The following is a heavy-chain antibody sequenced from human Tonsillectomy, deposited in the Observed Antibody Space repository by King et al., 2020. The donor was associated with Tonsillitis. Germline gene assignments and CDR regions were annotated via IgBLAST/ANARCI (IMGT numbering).Heavy chain of an antibody. D-gene: IGHD3-22*01. CDR3: AREWPNYYDSSGYYDY. V-gene: IGHV3-13*04. J-gene: IGHJ4*02. Sequence: VQLVESGGGLVQPGGSLRLSCAASGFTFSSYDMHWVRQATGKGLEWVSAIGTAGDTYYPGSVKGRFTISRENAKNSLYLQMNSLRAGDTAVYYCAREWPNYYDSSGYYDYWGQGTLVTVSS. CDR1: GFTFSSYD. CDR2: IGTAGDT.